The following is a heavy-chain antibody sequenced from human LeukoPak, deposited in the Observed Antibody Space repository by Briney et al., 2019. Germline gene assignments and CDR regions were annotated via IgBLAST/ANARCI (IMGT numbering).Heavy chain of an antibody. CDR2: ISSSGSTI. CDR1: GFTFSSYE. D-gene: IGHD1-26*01. CDR3: ARSGSYVMGY. Sequence: GGSLRLSCAASGFTFSSYEMNWVRQAPGKGLEWVSYISSSGSTIYYADSVKGRFTISRDNSKNTLYLQMNSLRAEDTAVYYCARSGSYVMGYWGQGTLVTVSS. V-gene: IGHV3-48*03. J-gene: IGHJ4*02.